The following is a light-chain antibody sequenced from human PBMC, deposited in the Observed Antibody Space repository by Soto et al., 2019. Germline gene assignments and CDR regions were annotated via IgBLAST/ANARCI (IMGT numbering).Light chain of an antibody. CDR3: PPHTSYSRT. CDR2: DAS. J-gene: IGKJ1*01. CDR1: ESVSRW. Sequence: SPAWLCAADGDKVAIGCRATESVSRWLAWYQEKPGNPPRPLIYDASTLESGVPSRFSGSGYGTEFTLPLSRLSREAFVPYYCPPHTSYSRTFREGTKVDIK. V-gene: IGKV1-5*01.